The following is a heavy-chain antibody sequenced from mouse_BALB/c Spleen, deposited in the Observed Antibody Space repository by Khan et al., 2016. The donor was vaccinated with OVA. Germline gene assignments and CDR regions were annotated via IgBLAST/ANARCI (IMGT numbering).Heavy chain of an antibody. V-gene: IGHV1-7*01. J-gene: IGHJ2*01. CDR2: INPTSGYT. Sequence: QVQLKESGAELAKPGASVKISCKASGYTFTTYWMHWVKQRPGQGLEWIGYINPTSGYTDYNDKFKDRATLSADKSSSTAYMQLNSLTSEDSAVYYCTRDRIDYWGQGTTLTDSS. CDR1: GYTFTTYW. CDR3: TRDRIDY.